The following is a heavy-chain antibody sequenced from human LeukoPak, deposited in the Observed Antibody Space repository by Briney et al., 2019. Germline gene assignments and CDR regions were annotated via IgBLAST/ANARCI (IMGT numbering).Heavy chain of an antibody. D-gene: IGHD3-9*01. Sequence: GGSLRLSCAASGFTLRSYWMHWVRQVPGKGLMWVSRITGDGSGTKYADSVKGRFTISRDNAKNTLYLEMNSLRAEDTAVYYCAREDSEIVTAYYSLDLWGQGTLVTVSS. V-gene: IGHV3-74*03. CDR1: GFTLRSYW. CDR3: AREDSEIVTAYYSLDL. CDR2: ITGDGSGT. J-gene: IGHJ5*02.